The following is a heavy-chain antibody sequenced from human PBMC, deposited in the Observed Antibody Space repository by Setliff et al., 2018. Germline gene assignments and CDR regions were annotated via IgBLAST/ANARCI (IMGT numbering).Heavy chain of an antibody. J-gene: IGHJ6*03. D-gene: IGHD3-3*01. Sequence: KTSETLSLTCAVSGGSISSSSYSWGWIRQPPGKGLEWIGSFIYSGSTYYNPSLKSRVTISVDTSKNQFSLKLSSVTAADTAVYYCARQNYNFWSGYYTPHYYYYYMDVWGKGTTVTVSS. CDR1: GGSISSSSYS. CDR2: FIYSGST. CDR3: ARQNYNFWSGYYTPHYYYYYMDV. V-gene: IGHV4-39*01.